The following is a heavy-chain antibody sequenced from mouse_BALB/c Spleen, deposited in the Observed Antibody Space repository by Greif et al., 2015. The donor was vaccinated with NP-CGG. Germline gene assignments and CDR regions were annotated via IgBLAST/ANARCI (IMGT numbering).Heavy chain of an antibody. Sequence: VQLQQSGAELVRPGVSVKISCKGSGYTFTDYAMHWVKQSHAKSLEWIGVISTYYGDASYNQKFKGKATMTVDKSSSTAYMELARLTSEDSAIYYCARSGDERAMDYWGQGTSGTVSS. V-gene: IGHV1S137*01. CDR1: GYTFTDYA. CDR3: ARSGDERAMDY. D-gene: IGHD3-1*01. CDR2: ISTYYGDA. J-gene: IGHJ4*01.